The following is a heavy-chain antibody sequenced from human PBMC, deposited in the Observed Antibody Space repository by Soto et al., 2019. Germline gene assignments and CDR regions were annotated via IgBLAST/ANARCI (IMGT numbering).Heavy chain of an antibody. Sequence: GGSLRLSRTASGFTFGDYAMSWVRQAPGKVLEWVGFIRSKAYGGTTEYAASVKGRFTISRDDSKSIAYLQMNSLKTEDTAVYYCTRDHSNPPGDYYYYGMDVWGQGTTVTVSS. CDR3: TRDHSNPPGDYYYYGMDV. CDR2: IRSKAYGGTT. V-gene: IGHV3-49*04. J-gene: IGHJ6*02. CDR1: GFTFGDYA. D-gene: IGHD4-4*01.